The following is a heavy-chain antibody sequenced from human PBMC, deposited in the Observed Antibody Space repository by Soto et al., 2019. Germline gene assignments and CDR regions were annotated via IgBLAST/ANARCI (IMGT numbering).Heavy chain of an antibody. D-gene: IGHD6-19*01. CDR1: GGSISSYY. J-gene: IGHJ4*02. V-gene: IGHV4-59*08. CDR2: IYYSGST. CDR3: ARHIEAVAGTLRVYYFDY. Sequence: PSETLSLTCTVSGGSISSYYWSWIRQPPGKGLEWIGYIYYSGSTNYNPSLKSRVTISVDTSKNQFSLKLSSVTAADTAVYYCARHIEAVAGTLRVYYFDYWGQGTLVTVSS.